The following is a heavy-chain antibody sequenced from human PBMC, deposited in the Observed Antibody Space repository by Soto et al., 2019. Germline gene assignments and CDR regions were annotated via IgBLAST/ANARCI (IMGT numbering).Heavy chain of an antibody. CDR3: AREHKVVNDFEF. J-gene: IGHJ4*02. CDR2: IYSSGAT. CDR1: GGSINTYY. Sequence: QVQLQESGPGLVKPSETLSLSCTVSGGSINTYYWNWIRQPAGKGLEWIGRIYSSGATNYNPAFKSRVTMSTDTATQHFSRGRSAATPADTAVYSCAREHKVVNDFEFWGQGILVTVSS. V-gene: IGHV4-4*07. D-gene: IGHD2-15*01.